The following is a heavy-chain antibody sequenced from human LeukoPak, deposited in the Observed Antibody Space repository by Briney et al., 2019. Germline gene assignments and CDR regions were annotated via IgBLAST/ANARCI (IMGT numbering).Heavy chain of an antibody. J-gene: IGHJ4*02. D-gene: IGHD5-18*01. CDR1: EFTFSKYW. Sequence: GGSLRLSCAASEFTFSKYWMHWVRQAPGKGLVWVSRINNDGSGITYADSVKGRFTISRDNAKNTLYLQMNSLRAEDTAVYYCARGRYSSGYVADYWGQGTLVTVSS. V-gene: IGHV3-74*01. CDR2: INNDGSGI. CDR3: ARGRYSSGYVADY.